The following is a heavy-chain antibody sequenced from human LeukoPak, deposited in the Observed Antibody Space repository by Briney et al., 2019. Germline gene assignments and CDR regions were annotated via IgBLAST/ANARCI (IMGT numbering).Heavy chain of an antibody. J-gene: IGHJ3*02. D-gene: IGHD3-10*01. CDR2: IYTSETT. CDR3: ARLYYYGSGMFSAFDI. V-gene: IGHV4-4*07. Sequence: SETLSLTCTVSGDSISSYYWSWIRQPAGKGLEWAGRIYTSETTNYNPSLKGRVTMSVDTSKNQLSLKLSSVTAADTAVYYCARLYYYGSGMFSAFDIWGQGTVVTVSS. CDR1: GDSISSYY.